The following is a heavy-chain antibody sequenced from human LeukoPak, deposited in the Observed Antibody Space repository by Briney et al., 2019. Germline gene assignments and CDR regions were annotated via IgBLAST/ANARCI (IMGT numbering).Heavy chain of an antibody. Sequence: GGSLRLSCAASGFSFSSCAMGWVRQAPGKGPQWVSGVSDDGNSRYYADSLKGRFTISRDNSKNTLYLQMNSRRAEDTAVYYCGKSSGSGWAGWGGGGYYFDYWGQGTLVTVSS. D-gene: IGHD6-19*01. CDR3: GKSSGSGWAGWGGGGYYFDY. CDR2: VSDDGNSR. CDR1: GFSFSSCA. V-gene: IGHV3-23*01. J-gene: IGHJ4*02.